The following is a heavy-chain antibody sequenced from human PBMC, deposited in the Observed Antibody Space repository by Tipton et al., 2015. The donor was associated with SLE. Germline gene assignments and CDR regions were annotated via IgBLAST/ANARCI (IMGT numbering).Heavy chain of an antibody. D-gene: IGHD5-12*01. Sequence: TLSLTCAVSGGSISSGGYSWNWIRQPPGKGLEWIGYIYHSGSTSYNPSLKSRVTISVDRSKNQFSLKLSSVTAADTAVYYCARGGHKANFYYMDVWGKGTTVTVSS. CDR2: IYHSGST. CDR3: ARGGHKANFYYMDV. V-gene: IGHV4-30-2*01. J-gene: IGHJ6*03. CDR1: GGSISSGGYS.